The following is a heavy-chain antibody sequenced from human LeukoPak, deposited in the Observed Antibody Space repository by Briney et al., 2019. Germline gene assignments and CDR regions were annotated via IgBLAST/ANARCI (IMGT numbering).Heavy chain of an antibody. J-gene: IGHJ3*02. Sequence: PGGSLRLSCAASGLIFSSYWMSWVRQAPGKGLEWVSYISSSGSTIYYADSVKGRFTISRDNAKNSLYLQMNSLRAEDTAVYYCASLPVSYYYDSSGYYPIWGQGTMVTVSS. V-gene: IGHV3-48*04. CDR3: ASLPVSYYYDSSGYYPI. CDR1: GLIFSSYW. D-gene: IGHD3-22*01. CDR2: ISSSGSTI.